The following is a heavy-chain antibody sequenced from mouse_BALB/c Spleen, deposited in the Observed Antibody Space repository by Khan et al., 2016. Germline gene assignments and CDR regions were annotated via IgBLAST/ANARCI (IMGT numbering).Heavy chain of an antibody. V-gene: IGHV1-9*01. Sequence: QVQLQQPGAELVKPGASVKISCKATGYTFSSHWIEWVKQRPGQGLEWIGEILPGSGSTNYNEKFKGKATFTTDTSSNTAYMQLRSLTSEDSAVYYCARRCLYYRSEYDAMDYWGQGTSVTVSS. D-gene: IGHD2-14*01. J-gene: IGHJ4*01. CDR2: ILPGSGST. CDR3: ARRCLYYRSEYDAMDY. CDR1: GYTFSSHW.